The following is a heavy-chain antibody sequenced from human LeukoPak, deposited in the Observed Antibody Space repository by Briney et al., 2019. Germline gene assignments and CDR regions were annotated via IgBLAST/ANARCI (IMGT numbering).Heavy chain of an antibody. V-gene: IGHV7-4-1*02. CDR1: GYTFTSYA. Sequence: ASVKVSCKASGYTFTSYAMNWVRQAPGQGLEWMGWINTNTGNPTYAQGFTGRFVFSLDTSVSTAYLQISSLKAEDTAVYYCARGLQRWLQSDWYFDLWGRGTLVTVSS. CDR2: INTNTGNP. D-gene: IGHD5-24*01. CDR3: ARGLQRWLQSDWYFDL. J-gene: IGHJ2*01.